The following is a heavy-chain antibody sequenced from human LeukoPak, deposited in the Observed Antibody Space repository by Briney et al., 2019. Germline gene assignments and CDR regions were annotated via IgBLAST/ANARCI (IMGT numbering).Heavy chain of an antibody. CDR1: GFTFDDYA. Sequence: GGSLRLSCAASGFTFDDYAMHWVRQAPGKGLEWVSGISWNSGSIGYADSVKGRFTISRDNAKNSLYLQMNSLRAEDTVLYYCAKDSGQPYAGSYGMDVWGQGTTVTVSS. J-gene: IGHJ6*02. D-gene: IGHD1-26*01. CDR2: ISWNSGSI. CDR3: AKDSGQPYAGSYGMDV. V-gene: IGHV3-9*01.